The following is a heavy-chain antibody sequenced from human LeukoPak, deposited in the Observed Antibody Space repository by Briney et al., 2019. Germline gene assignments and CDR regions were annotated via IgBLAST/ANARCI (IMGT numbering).Heavy chain of an antibody. CDR3: ARGDKQWLVLDAFDI. V-gene: IGHV3-64*01. Sequence: GGSLRLSCAASGLTLRDYGMHWVRQAPGKGLEYVSAIDSKEGSTYYANSVKGRFTISRDNAKNSLYLQMNSLRAEDTAVYYCARGDKQWLVLDAFDIWGQGTMVTVSS. CDR1: GLTLRDYG. D-gene: IGHD6-19*01. CDR2: IDSKEGST. J-gene: IGHJ3*02.